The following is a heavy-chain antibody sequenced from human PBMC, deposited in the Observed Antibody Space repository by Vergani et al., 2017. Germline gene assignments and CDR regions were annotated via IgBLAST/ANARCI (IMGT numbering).Heavy chain of an antibody. Sequence: QITLKESGPTLVKPTQTLTLTCTFSGFSLSTSGVGVGWIRQPPGKALEWLALIYWNDDKRYSPSLKSRLTITKDTSKNQVVLTMTNMDPVDTARYYCAHRRRYGDYGEDAFDIWGQGTMVTVSS. CDR3: AHRRRYGDYGEDAFDI. J-gene: IGHJ3*02. CDR2: IYWNDDK. D-gene: IGHD4-17*01. CDR1: GFSLSTSGVG. V-gene: IGHV2-5*01.